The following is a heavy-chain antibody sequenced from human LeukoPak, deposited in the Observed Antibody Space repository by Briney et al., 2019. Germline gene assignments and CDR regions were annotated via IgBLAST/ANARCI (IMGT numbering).Heavy chain of an antibody. D-gene: IGHD4-23*01. J-gene: IGHJ4*02. CDR3: AKDLGNSFDY. Sequence: GGSLRLSCAASRFPLNVYGMQCVRRAPGKGLVGVAFIQYDGSHKYYADSVKGRYTISRDNSKNTLYLQMSSLRAEDTAVYYCAKDLGNSFDYWGQGTLVTVSS. CDR2: IQYDGSHK. V-gene: IGHV3-30*02. CDR1: RFPLNVYG.